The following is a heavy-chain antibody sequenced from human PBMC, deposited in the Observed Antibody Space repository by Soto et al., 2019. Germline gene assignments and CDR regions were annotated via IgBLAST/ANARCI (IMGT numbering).Heavy chain of an antibody. CDR1: GFTFSSYA. J-gene: IGHJ6*03. V-gene: IGHV3-64*01. D-gene: IGHD6-19*01. Sequence: GGSLRLSCAASGFTFSSYAMHWVRQAPGKGLEYVSAISSNGGSTYYANSVKGRFTISRDNSKNTLYLQMGSLRAEDMAVYYCARVADYYYYYYMDVWGKGTTVTVSS. CDR3: ARVADYYYYYYMDV. CDR2: ISSNGGST.